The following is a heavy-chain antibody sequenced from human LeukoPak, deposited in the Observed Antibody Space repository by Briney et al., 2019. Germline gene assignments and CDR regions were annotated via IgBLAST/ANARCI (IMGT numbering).Heavy chain of an antibody. CDR1: GYTFTSYG. D-gene: IGHD3-22*01. J-gene: IGHJ6*02. Sequence: GASVKVSCKASGYTFTSYGISWVRQAPGQRLEWMGWINAGNGYTKYSQKFEGRVTITRDTSASTAYMEVSSLRFEDTAVYYCARSPPPIYTSGVFLHGLDVWGQGTTVTVSS. CDR2: INAGNGYT. V-gene: IGHV1-3*01. CDR3: ARSPPPIYTSGVFLHGLDV.